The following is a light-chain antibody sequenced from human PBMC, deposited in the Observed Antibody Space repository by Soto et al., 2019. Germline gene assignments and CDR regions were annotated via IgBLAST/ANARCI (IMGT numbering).Light chain of an antibody. J-gene: IGKJ3*01. V-gene: IGKV3-11*01. Sequence: ALTQSPATLSLSPGERATLSCRASQSVGNLTWYQQKPGQPPTLLIYDASIRAAGFPARFSGSGSGTDFTLTSSSLEPGDYAVYYCQHRHNFGPGTKVDLK. CDR1: QSVGN. CDR2: DAS. CDR3: QHRHN.